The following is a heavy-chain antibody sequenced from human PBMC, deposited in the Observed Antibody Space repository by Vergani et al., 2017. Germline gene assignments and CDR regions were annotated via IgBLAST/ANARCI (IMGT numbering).Heavy chain of an antibody. Sequence: EVQLVESGGGLVKPGGSLRLSCAASGFTFSSYSMNWVRQAPGKGLEWVSSISSSSSYIYYADSVKGRFTISRDNAKNSLYLQMNSLRAEDTAVYYCARGTGERDAFDIWGQGTMVTVSS. D-gene: IGHD1-1*01. CDR1: GFTFSSYS. J-gene: IGHJ3*02. CDR3: ARGTGERDAFDI. V-gene: IGHV3-21*01. CDR2: ISSSSSYI.